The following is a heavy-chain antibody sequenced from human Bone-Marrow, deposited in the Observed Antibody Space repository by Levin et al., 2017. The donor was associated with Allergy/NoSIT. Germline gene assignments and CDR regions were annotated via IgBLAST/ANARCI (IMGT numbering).Heavy chain of an antibody. D-gene: IGHD2-2*01. Sequence: PGGSLRLSCAASGFTFSRYSMNWVRQAPGRGLEWVSYISRSSSTISYADSVKGRFTISRDNAKSSLYLQMNSLRDEDTAVYYCARPDCSGTSCYYFFDSWGQGTLVTVSS. V-gene: IGHV3-48*02. J-gene: IGHJ4*02. CDR2: ISRSSSTI. CDR1: GFTFSRYS. CDR3: ARPDCSGTSCYYFFDS.